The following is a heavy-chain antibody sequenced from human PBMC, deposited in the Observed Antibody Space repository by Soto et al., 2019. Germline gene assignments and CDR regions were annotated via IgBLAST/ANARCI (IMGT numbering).Heavy chain of an antibody. D-gene: IGHD3-22*01. V-gene: IGHV3-43D*04. CDR1: GFDFEDFA. CDR3: AKALYYYDSSPLDH. Sequence: GGSLRLSCAAAGFDFEDFAMHWVRQAPGKGLEWVSLINSDGTDSYYVDSVRGRFTISRDNGKNSLYLQMDRLRPEDTAFYFCAKALYYYDSSPLDHWGQGTLVTVSS. CDR2: INSDGTDS. J-gene: IGHJ4*02.